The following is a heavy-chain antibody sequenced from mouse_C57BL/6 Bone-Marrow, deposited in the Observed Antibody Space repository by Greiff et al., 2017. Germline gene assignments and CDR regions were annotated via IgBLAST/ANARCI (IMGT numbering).Heavy chain of an antibody. D-gene: IGHD1-1*01. CDR1: GYTFTSYG. CDR3: ARLDYYCSSSFAY. Sequence: VQLQQSGAELARPGASVKLSCKASGYTFTSYGISWVKQRTGQGLEWIGEIYPRSGNTYYNEKFKGKATLTADKSSSTAYMELRSLTSEDSAVYFCARLDYYCSSSFAYWGQGTLVTVSA. V-gene: IGHV1-81*01. CDR2: IYPRSGNT. J-gene: IGHJ3*01.